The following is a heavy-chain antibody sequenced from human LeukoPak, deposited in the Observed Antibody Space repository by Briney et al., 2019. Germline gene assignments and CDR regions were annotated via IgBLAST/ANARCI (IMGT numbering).Heavy chain of an antibody. J-gene: IGHJ4*02. CDR2: INHSGST. CDR1: GGSFSGYY. V-gene: IGHV4-34*01. CDR3: AINHRIAVAGLDY. D-gene: IGHD6-19*01. Sequence: SETLSLTCAVYGGSFSGYYWSWIRQPPGKGLEWIGEINHSGSTNYNPSLKSRVTISVDTSKNQFSLKLSSVTAADTAVYYCAINHRIAVAGLDYWGQGTLVTVPS.